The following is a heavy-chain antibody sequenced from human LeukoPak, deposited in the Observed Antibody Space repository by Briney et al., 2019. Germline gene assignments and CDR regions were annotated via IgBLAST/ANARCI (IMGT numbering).Heavy chain of an antibody. V-gene: IGHV3-23*01. CDR2: ISGSGGST. Sequence: GGSLRLSCAASGFTFSSYAMSWVRQAPGKGLEWVSAISGSGGSTYYADSVKGRFTISRDNSKNTLYLQMNSLRAEDTAVYYCAKDLAVAGRPGYFDYWGQGTLVTVSS. CDR1: GFTFSSYA. D-gene: IGHD6-19*01. J-gene: IGHJ4*02. CDR3: AKDLAVAGRPGYFDY.